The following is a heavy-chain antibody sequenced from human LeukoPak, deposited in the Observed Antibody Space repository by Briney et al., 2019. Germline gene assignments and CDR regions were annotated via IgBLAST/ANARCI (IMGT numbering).Heavy chain of an antibody. J-gene: IGHJ3*02. CDR2: IYYSGST. Sequence: SETLSLTCTVSGDSITSYYWSWIRQPPGKGLEWIGYIYYSGSTNYNPSLKSRVTISVDTSKNQFSLKLSSVTAADTAVYYCARVLGDDAFDIWGQGTMVTVSS. CDR3: ARVLGDDAFDI. D-gene: IGHD1-26*01. V-gene: IGHV4-59*01. CDR1: GDSITSYY.